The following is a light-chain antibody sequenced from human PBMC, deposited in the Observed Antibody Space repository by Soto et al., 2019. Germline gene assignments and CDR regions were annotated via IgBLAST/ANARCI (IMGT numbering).Light chain of an antibody. CDR3: QQYNNWPRT. Sequence: EIVMTQSLATLSVSPGERATLSCRASQSVSSTLAWFQQKPGQAPRLLIYGASTRATGIPARFSGSGSETEFTLTISSLQSEDFAVYYCQQYNNWPRTFGQGTKVEIK. CDR1: QSVSST. CDR2: GAS. V-gene: IGKV3-15*01. J-gene: IGKJ1*01.